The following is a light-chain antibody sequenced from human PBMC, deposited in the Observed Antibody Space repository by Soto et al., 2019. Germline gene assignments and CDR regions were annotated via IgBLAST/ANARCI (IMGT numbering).Light chain of an antibody. CDR2: DST. J-gene: IGLJ3*02. Sequence: QTVVTQESSVTVSPGGTVTLTCGSSTGPVTNGHYSYWLQKKPGQAPKTLIYDSTKRHSWTPARFSGSLLGGKAALTLSGAQPEDEAEYYCSLSYYTAWVFGGGTKLTVL. V-gene: IGLV7-46*01. CDR3: SLSYYTAWV. CDR1: TGPVTNGHY.